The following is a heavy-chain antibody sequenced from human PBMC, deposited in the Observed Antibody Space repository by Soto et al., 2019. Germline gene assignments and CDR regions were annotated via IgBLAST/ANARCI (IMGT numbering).Heavy chain of an antibody. V-gene: IGHV3-23*01. CDR3: AQHRGDSVGAWPHFHH. Sequence: DVQLLESGGDLVQPGGSLRLSCAASGFTLSDFAMGWVRQAPAKGLEWVAAITSRDGSTYYIESVRGRFTISRDNSNLYLQMTRLRVEDTATYYWAQHRGDSVGAWPHFHHWVQGTLVSVSS. CDR1: GFTLSDFA. D-gene: IGHD3-10*01. J-gene: IGHJ1*01. CDR2: ITSRDGST.